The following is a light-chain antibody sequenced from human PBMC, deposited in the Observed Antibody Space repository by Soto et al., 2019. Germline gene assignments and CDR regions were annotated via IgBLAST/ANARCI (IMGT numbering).Light chain of an antibody. Sequence: EIVLTQSPATLSVSPGERATLSCRASQSIGLAIAWYQHKPGQAPRLLLFDAASSATGSPARFRGSRAGTNFTPSIISLEPEDFAVYYCQQRTDRPPWTFGQGTKVDI. J-gene: IGKJ1*01. CDR3: QQRTDRPPWT. V-gene: IGKV3-11*01. CDR1: QSIGLA. CDR2: DAA.